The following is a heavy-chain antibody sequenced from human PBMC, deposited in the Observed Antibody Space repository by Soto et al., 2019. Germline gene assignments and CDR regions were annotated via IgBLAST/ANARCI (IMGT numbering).Heavy chain of an antibody. Sequence: GGSLTLSCAASGFTFSSYAMNWVRQAPGKGLEWVSVISGSDGSTYYADSVKGRFTISRDNSKNTLNLQMNSLRAEDTAVYYCARRSSSWYFDYWGQGTLVTVSS. CDR1: GFTFSSYA. D-gene: IGHD6-13*01. CDR2: ISGSDGST. V-gene: IGHV3-23*01. CDR3: ARRSSSWYFDY. J-gene: IGHJ4*02.